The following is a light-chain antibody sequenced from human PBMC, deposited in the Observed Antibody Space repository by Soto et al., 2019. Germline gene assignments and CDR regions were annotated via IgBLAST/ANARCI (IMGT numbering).Light chain of an antibody. CDR3: QQYGSSPRFT. V-gene: IGKV3-20*01. CDR1: QSVSSSY. Sequence: EIVLTQSPGTPSLSPGERATLSCRASQSVSSSYFAWYQQKPGQAPRLLIYGASSRATGIPDRFSGSGTGTEVTLTISRLEPEDCAVYYCQQYGSSPRFTFGPGTKVDIK. CDR2: GAS. J-gene: IGKJ3*01.